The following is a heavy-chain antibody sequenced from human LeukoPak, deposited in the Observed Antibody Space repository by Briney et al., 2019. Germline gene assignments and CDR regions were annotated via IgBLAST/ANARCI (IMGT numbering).Heavy chain of an antibody. J-gene: IGHJ4*02. CDR3: ARWNNDWEFVH. D-gene: IGHD1/OR15-1a*01. CDR1: GFTVSSNF. V-gene: IGHV3-66*01. Sequence: GGSLSLSCAASGFTVSSNFMSWVRQAPGKGLEWVSVIYSGGSTYYADSVKGRFTISRDNSKNTLYLQMNSLRAEDTAVFYCARWNNDWEFVHWARETLVSVSS. CDR2: IYSGGST.